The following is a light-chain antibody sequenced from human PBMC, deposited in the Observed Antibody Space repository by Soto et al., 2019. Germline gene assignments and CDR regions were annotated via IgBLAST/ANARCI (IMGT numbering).Light chain of an antibody. CDR1: QDISNY. CDR3: QQYYSFPLT. J-gene: IGKJ4*01. V-gene: IGKV1-33*01. CDR2: AAS. Sequence: DIQMTQSPSSLSASVGDRVTITCQASQDISNYLNWHQQKPGKAPELLIYAASTLQSGVPSRFSGSGSGTDFTLTISCLQSEDFATYYCQQYYSFPLTFGGGTKVDIK.